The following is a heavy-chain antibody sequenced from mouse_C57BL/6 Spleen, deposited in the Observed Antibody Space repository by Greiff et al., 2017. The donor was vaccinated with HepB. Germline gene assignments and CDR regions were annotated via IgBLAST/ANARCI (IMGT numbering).Heavy chain of an antibody. CDR2: ISDGGSYT. CDR1: GFTFSSYA. D-gene: IGHD1-1*01. CDR3: ARDGSSYGYWYFDV. J-gene: IGHJ1*03. Sequence: EVQVVESGGGLVKPGGSLKLSCAASGFTFSSYAMSWVRQTPEKRLEWVATISDGGSYTYYPDNVKGRFTISRDNAKNNLYLQMSHLKSEDTAMYYCARDGSSYGYWYFDVWGTGTTVTVSS. V-gene: IGHV5-4*01.